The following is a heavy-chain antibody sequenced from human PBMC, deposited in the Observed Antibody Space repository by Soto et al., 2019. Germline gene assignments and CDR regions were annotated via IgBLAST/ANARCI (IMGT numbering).Heavy chain of an antibody. CDR2: IYNGGGT. D-gene: IGHD6-6*01. Sequence: EVQLVETGGGLIQPGGSLRLSCAASGFTVSGNYMSWVRQAPGKGLEWVSVIYNGGGTYYAESVMGRFTISRDNSKNTLYLQMTSLRAEDLAVYYCASTRGSSYDYWGQGTRVTVSS. J-gene: IGHJ4*02. CDR1: GFTVSGNY. V-gene: IGHV3-53*02. CDR3: ASTRGSSYDY.